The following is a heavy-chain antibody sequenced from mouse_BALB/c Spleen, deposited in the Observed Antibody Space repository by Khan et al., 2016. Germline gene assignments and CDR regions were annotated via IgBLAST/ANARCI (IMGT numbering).Heavy chain of an antibody. J-gene: IGHJ3*01. CDR1: GYSITSDYA. CDR2: ISYSGSN. Sequence: VQLKESGPGLVKPSQSLSLTCTVTGYSITSDYAWNWIRQFPGNKLEWMGYISYSGSNSYNPSLKSRISITRDSSKNQLFLRLNSVTTEDTTSCYWPVELSWFAYWGQGTRLTVSA. V-gene: IGHV3-2*02. D-gene: IGHD4-1*01. CDR3: PVELSWFAY.